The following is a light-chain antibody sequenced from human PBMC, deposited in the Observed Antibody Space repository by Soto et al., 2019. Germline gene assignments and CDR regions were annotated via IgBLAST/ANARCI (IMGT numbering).Light chain of an antibody. CDR2: GNS. J-gene: IGLJ3*02. Sequence: QSVLTQPPSVSGAPGQRVTISCTGSSSNIGAGYDVHWYQQLPGTAPKLLIYGNSNRPSGVPDRFSGSKSVTSASLAITGLQAVDEADYCCQSYDSSLSGGVFGGGTELTVL. V-gene: IGLV1-40*01. CDR3: QSYDSSLSGGV. CDR1: SSNIGAGYD.